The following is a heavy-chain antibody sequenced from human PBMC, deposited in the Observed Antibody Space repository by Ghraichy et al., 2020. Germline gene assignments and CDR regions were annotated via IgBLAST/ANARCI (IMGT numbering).Heavy chain of an antibody. CDR3: ARADYGDYKGGMDV. CDR1: GGSFSGYY. Sequence: SETLSLTCAVYGGSFSGYYWSWIRQPPGKGLEWIGEINHSGSTNYNPSLKSRVTISVDTSKNQFSLKLSSVTAADTAVYYCARADYGDYKGGMDVWGQGTTVTVSS. CDR2: INHSGST. V-gene: IGHV4-34*01. J-gene: IGHJ6*02. D-gene: IGHD4-17*01.